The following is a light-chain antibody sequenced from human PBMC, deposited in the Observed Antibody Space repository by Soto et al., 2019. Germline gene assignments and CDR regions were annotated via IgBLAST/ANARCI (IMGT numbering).Light chain of an antibody. J-gene: IGKJ1*01. CDR3: QPYGRSSWT. Sequence: EIVLTQSPGTLSLSPGERATLSCRASQSVSSSYLAWYQQKPGQAPRLLIYGASSRATGIPDRFSGSGSGTDFTLTISRLEPEDFAVYYCQPYGRSSWTFGQGPKVDIK. V-gene: IGKV3-20*01. CDR1: QSVSSSY. CDR2: GAS.